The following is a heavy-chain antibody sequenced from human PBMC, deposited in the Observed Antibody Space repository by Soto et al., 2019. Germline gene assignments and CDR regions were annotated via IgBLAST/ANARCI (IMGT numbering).Heavy chain of an antibody. V-gene: IGHV4-30-4*01. D-gene: IGHD6-6*01. CDR2: IYYSGST. Sequence: QVQLQESGPGLVKPSQTLSLTCTVSGGSISSGDYYWGWIRQPPGKGLEWLGHIYYSGSTYYNPSLKSRVTISVDTSKTQFSLKLSSVTAAETAVYYCAVSIAARSFDYWGQGTLVTVSS. J-gene: IGHJ4*02. CDR1: GGSISSGDYY. CDR3: AVSIAARSFDY.